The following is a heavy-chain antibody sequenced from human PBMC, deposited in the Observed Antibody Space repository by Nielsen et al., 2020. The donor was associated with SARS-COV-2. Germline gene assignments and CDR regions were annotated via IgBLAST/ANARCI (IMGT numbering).Heavy chain of an antibody. CDR2: INPDGSAP. D-gene: IGHD2-21*01. CDR3: AKGGPLFAYDS. CDR1: GFTFSTNW. J-gene: IGHJ4*02. V-gene: IGHV3-7*01. Sequence: GGSLRLSCAASGFTFSTNWMAWVRQAPGKELEWVAQINPDGSAPNSVDSLKARLSISRDNVRNSLVLQMNSLRPDDTAVYYCAKGGPLFAYDSWGQGTLVTVSS.